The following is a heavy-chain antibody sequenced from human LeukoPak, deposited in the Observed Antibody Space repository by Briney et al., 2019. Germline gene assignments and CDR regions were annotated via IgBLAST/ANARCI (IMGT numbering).Heavy chain of an antibody. CDR2: ISSSGSTI. CDR1: GFTFSSYE. D-gene: IGHD3-22*01. Sequence: GGSLRLSCAASGFTFSSYEMNWVRQAPGKGLEGVSYISSSGSTIYYADSVKGRFTISRDNAKNSLYLQMNSLRGEDTAVYYCARCYYDSSGYYYAGWFDPWGQGTLVTVSS. V-gene: IGHV3-48*03. CDR3: ARCYYDSSGYYYAGWFDP. J-gene: IGHJ5*02.